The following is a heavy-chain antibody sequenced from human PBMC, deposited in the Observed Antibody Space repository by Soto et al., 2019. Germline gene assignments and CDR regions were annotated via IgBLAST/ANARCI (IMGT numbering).Heavy chain of an antibody. D-gene: IGHD3-22*01. CDR1: GFTFSDKY. V-gene: IGHV3-11*01. CDR2: ISSSGNLI. Sequence: QVQLVESGGGLVKPGGSLRLSCAASGFTFSDKYMSWIRQAPGKGLGWVSLISSSGNLIYYADSVKGRFTISRDNAKNSLYLQMNSLRAEDTAVYYCARDLGYYDSSGYFDYWGQGTLVTVSS. CDR3: ARDLGYYDSSGYFDY. J-gene: IGHJ4*02.